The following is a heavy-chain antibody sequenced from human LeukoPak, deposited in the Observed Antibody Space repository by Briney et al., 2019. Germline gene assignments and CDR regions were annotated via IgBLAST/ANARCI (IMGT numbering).Heavy chain of an antibody. CDR2: ISGSGGST. CDR3: AKPEWDILNGYNY. Sequence: GGSLRLSCGASGFTFSSYAMSWVRQAPGKGLEWVSGISGSGGSTYYADSVKGRFTISRDNSKNTLYLQMNRLRAEDTDVYYCAKPEWDILNGYNYWGQGTLVTVSS. D-gene: IGHD3-9*01. V-gene: IGHV3-23*01. J-gene: IGHJ4*02. CDR1: GFTFSSYA.